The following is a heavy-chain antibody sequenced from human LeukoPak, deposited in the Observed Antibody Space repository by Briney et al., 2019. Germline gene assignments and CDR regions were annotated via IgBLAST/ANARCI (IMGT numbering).Heavy chain of an antibody. CDR3: ARGGYTNWFDP. Sequence: PSETLSLTCTVSGDSISTYYWSWIRQPPGKGLEWIAYIYSTGNTNYNPSLKSRVTISVDTSTKQFSLKLSSVTAADTAVYYCARGGYTNWFDPWGQGTLVTVSS. V-gene: IGHV4-59*01. CDR2: IYSTGNT. D-gene: IGHD6-13*01. CDR1: GDSISTYY. J-gene: IGHJ5*02.